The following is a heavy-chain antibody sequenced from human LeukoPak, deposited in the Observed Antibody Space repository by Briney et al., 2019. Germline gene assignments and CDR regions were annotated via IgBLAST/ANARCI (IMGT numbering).Heavy chain of an antibody. CDR1: GGTFSSYA. V-gene: IGHV1-69*13. J-gene: IGHJ4*02. D-gene: IGHD5-18*01. Sequence: ASVKVPCKASGGTFSSYAISWVRQAPGQGLEWMGGIIPIFGTANYAQKFQGRVTITADESTSTAYMELSSLRSEDTAVYYCARTTSGYSYGYPFGYWGQGTLVTVSS. CDR2: IIPIFGTA. CDR3: ARTTSGYSYGYPFGY.